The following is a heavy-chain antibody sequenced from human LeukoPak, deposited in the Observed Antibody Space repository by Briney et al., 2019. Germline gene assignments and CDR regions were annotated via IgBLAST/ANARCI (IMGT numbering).Heavy chain of an antibody. J-gene: IGHJ5*02. V-gene: IGHV1-2*02. D-gene: IGHD3-10*01. CDR3: ARDKSDGSGSYYQS. Sequence: ASVKVSCKASGYTFTGYYMHWVRQAPGQGLEWMGWINPNSGGTNYAQKFQGRVTMTRDTSISTAYMELSRLRFDDTAVYYCARDKSDGSGSYYQSWGQGTLVTVSS. CDR2: INPNSGGT. CDR1: GYTFTGYY.